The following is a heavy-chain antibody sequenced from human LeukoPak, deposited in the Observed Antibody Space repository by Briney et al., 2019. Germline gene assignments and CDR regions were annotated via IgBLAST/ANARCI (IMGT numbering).Heavy chain of an antibody. CDR1: GVIFSRHA. V-gene: IGHV3-64D*06. CDR3: YISGWTEDIDN. CDR2: ISDNGGMT. J-gene: IGHJ4*02. D-gene: IGHD6-19*01. Sequence: GSLPLASPASGVIFSRHAMSWVRQAPGKGLEYLSGISDNGGMTFYADSVKGRFTISRDNSKNTLYLQMSSLRREDTAVYYCYISGWTEDIDNWGQGTPLSVSS.